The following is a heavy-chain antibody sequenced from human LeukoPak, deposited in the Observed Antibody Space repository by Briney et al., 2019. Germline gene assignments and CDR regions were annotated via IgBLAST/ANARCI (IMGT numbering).Heavy chain of an antibody. CDR1: GFTFSDYY. CDR3: ARAGVDSSGYYYQGFGY. V-gene: IGHV3-11*04. CDR2: ITSNGNSV. D-gene: IGHD3-3*01. Sequence: PGGSLILSCAASGFTFSDYYMGWIRQAPGKGLEWISYITSNGNSVYYAASVKGRFTISRDNAKNSLYLQVNSLTAEDAAVYYCARAGVDSSGYYYQGFGYWGQGTQVTVSS. J-gene: IGHJ4*02.